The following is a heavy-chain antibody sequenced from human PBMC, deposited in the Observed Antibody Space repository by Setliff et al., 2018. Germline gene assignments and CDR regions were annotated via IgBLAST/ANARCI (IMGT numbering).Heavy chain of an antibody. CDR3: ARIAYGSGSYYFDY. J-gene: IGHJ4*02. D-gene: IGHD3-10*01. CDR2: IYYSGST. V-gene: IGHV4-39*01. Sequence: SETLSLTCRVSGGSISSGNYYWGLIRQPPGKGLEWVATIYYSGSTSSNPSLKSRLIISVDAPDNQFSLNLSSVTAADTAVYYCARIAYGSGSYYFDYWGQGTLVTVSS. CDR1: GGSISSGNYY.